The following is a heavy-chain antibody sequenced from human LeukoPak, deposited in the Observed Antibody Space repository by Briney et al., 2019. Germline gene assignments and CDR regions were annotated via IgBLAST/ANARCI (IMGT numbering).Heavy chain of an antibody. D-gene: IGHD3-10*02. CDR3: ARGRRVRGAPFDY. CDR1: GFTFSSYA. CDR2: ISYDGSTK. V-gene: IGHV3-30*04. Sequence: GGSLRLSCAASGFTFSSYAMHWVRQAPGKGLEWVAIISYDGSTKYYADSVKGRFTISRDNAKNSLYLQMNSLRAEDTAVYYCARGRRVRGAPFDYWGQGTLVTVSS. J-gene: IGHJ4*02.